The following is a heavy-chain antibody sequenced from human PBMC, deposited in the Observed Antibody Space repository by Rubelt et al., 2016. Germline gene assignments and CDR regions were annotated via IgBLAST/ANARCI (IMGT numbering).Heavy chain of an antibody. V-gene: IGHV3-33*01. J-gene: IGHJ5*02. CDR3: GRDRNWGWFDP. CDR2: IWYDGSNK. D-gene: IGHD7-27*01. Sequence: GGGVVQPGRSLRLSCAASGFTFSSCGMHWVRQAPGKGLEWVAVIWYDGSNKYYADSVKGRFTISRDNSKNTLYLQMNSLRAEDTAVNYCGRDRNWGWFDPWGQGTLVTVSA. CDR1: GFTFSSCG.